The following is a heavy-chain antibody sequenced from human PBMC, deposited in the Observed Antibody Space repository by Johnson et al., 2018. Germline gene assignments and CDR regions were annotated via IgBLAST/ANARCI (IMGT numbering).Heavy chain of an antibody. CDR1: GYSFTSYN. Sequence: QVQLVQSGAEVKKPGASVKVSCKASGYSFTSYNMHWVRQAPGQGLEWMGIINPSGGSTSYAQKFQGRVTMTRDPSTSTVYMDLSSLRFEDPAVYSCAGEPRSDYIWGSPRDAFDIWGQGTMVTVSS. J-gene: IGHJ3*02. D-gene: IGHD3-16*01. CDR2: INPSGGST. CDR3: AGEPRSDYIWGSPRDAFDI. V-gene: IGHV1-46*01.